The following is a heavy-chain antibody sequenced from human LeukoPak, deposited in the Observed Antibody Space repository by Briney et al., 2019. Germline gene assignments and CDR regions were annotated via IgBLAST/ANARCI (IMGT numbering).Heavy chain of an antibody. Sequence: GGSLRLSCAASGFTFSSYAMSWVRQAPGKGLEWVSAISGSGGSTYYADSVKGRFTISRDNSKNTLYLQMNSLRAEDTAVYYCAKDRPLGYCSGGSCYAPDAFDIWGQGTMVTVSS. J-gene: IGHJ3*02. CDR1: GFTFSSYA. CDR2: ISGSGGST. V-gene: IGHV3-23*01. D-gene: IGHD2-15*01. CDR3: AKDRPLGYCSGGSCYAPDAFDI.